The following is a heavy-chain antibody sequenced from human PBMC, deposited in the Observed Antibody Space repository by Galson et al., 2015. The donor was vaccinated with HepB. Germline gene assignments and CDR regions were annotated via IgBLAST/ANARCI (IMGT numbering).Heavy chain of an antibody. J-gene: IGHJ4*02. V-gene: IGHV3-74*01. CDR1: GYPFSSYW. Sequence: SLRLSCAASGYPFSSYWMHWVRQAPGKGLVWVSRINIDGSSTNYADSVKGRFTISRDNAKNTLYLQMNSLRAEDTAVYYCARENYRDGSGTLYFDYWDQGTLVTVSS. CDR2: INIDGSST. CDR3: ARENYRDGSGTLYFDY. D-gene: IGHD3-10*01.